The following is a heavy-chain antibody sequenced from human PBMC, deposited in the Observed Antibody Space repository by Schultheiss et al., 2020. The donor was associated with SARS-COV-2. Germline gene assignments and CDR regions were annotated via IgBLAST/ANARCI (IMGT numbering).Heavy chain of an antibody. J-gene: IGHJ6*03. D-gene: IGHD3-22*01. V-gene: IGHV1-18*01. Sequence: ASVKVSCKASGYTFTSYGISWVRQAPGQGLEWMGWISAYNGNTNYAQKLQGRVTMTTDTSTSTAYMELRSLRSDDTAVYYCARVCSGYYLYYYYYYMDVWGKGTTVTVSS. CDR3: ARVCSGYYLYYYYYYMDV. CDR2: ISAYNGNT. CDR1: GYTFTSYG.